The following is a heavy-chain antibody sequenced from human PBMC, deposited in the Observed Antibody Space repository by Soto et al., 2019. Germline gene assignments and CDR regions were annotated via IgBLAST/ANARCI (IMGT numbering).Heavy chain of an antibody. CDR1: GFTFSNFG. J-gene: IGHJ4*02. CDR3: AKFSGPMAALVDDN. D-gene: IGHD3-10*01. CDR2: ITYDGNIK. V-gene: IGHV3-30*18. Sequence: QVQLVESGGGVVQPGRSLRLSCAASGFTFSNFGMHWVRQAPGKGLAWVAAITYDGNIKYYADSVKGRFTISRDNSKNTLLLQMNRLRAEDTAVYYCAKFSGPMAALVDDNWGQGAPVTVSS.